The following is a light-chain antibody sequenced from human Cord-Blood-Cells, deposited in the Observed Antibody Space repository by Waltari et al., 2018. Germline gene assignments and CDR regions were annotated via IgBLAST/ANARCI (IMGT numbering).Light chain of an antibody. CDR3: QQHDNLPLT. CDR2: DAS. V-gene: IGKV3-11*01. J-gene: IGKJ4*01. Sequence: DIVSLQSQVSLSLSPGERVTLSCRASQSISSYLAWYQQKPGQAPRLLIYDASNRATGIPARFSGSGSGTDFTLTISSLEPEDFAIYYCQQHDNLPLTFGGGTKVEIK. CDR1: QSISSY.